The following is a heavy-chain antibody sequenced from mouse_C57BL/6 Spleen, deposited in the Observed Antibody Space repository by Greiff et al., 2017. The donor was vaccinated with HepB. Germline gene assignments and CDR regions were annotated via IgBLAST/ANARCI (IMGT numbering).Heavy chain of an antibody. Sequence: QVQLQQSGAELVKPGASVKISCKASGYAFSSYWMNWVKQRPGKGLEWIGQIYPGDGDTTYNGKFKGKATLTADKSSSTAYLQLSSLTSEDAAVYFWARKGEIWGNLRDYYCDDWGQGTTLTVSS. V-gene: IGHV1-80*01. CDR2: IYPGDGDT. CDR1: GYAFSSYW. CDR3: ARKGEIWGNLRDYYCDD. J-gene: IGHJ2*01. D-gene: IGHD2-1*01.